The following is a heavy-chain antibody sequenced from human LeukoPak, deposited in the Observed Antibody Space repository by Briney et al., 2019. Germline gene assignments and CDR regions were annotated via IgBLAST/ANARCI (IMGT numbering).Heavy chain of an antibody. D-gene: IGHD6-13*01. CDR3: ARDHSSSWWGDYYYYYMDV. V-gene: IGHV3-21*01. J-gene: IGHJ6*03. CDR1: GFTFTFYT. CDR2: ITSSSSSM. Sequence: PGGSLRLSCAASGFTFTFYTMNWVRQAPGKGLEWVSSITSSSSSMYYADSVKGRFTISRDNAKNSLSLQMNSLRAEDTAVYYCARDHSSSWWGDYYYYYMDVWGKGTTVTVSS.